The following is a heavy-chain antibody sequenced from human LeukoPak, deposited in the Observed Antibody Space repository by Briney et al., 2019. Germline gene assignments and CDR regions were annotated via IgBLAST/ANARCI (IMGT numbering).Heavy chain of an antibody. V-gene: IGHV6-1*01. D-gene: IGHD6-19*01. CDR3: ASGKQWIDS. CDR1: GDSVSSNTAG. J-gene: IGHJ4*02. Sequence: SQTLSLTCAISGDSVSSNTAGWNCIRRSRSSGVEWLGRTYYRSKWYNEYAVSVKSRITINPDTSKNQISLQLNSVTPEDTAVCYCASGKQWIDSWGQGTLVTVSS. CDR2: TYYRSKWYN.